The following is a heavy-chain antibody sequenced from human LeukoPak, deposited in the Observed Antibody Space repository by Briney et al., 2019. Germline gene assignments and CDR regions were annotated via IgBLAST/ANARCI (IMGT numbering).Heavy chain of an antibody. CDR1: GYSISSGYY. J-gene: IGHJ6*03. Sequence: SETLSLTCAVSGYSISSGYYWGWIRQPPGKGLEWIGSIYHSGSTYYNPSLKSRVTISVDTSKNQFSLKLSSVTAADTAVYYCARDGKIAVAGTLYYYYYMDVWGKGTTVTVSS. CDR2: IYHSGST. D-gene: IGHD6-19*01. V-gene: IGHV4-38-2*02. CDR3: ARDGKIAVAGTLYYYYYMDV.